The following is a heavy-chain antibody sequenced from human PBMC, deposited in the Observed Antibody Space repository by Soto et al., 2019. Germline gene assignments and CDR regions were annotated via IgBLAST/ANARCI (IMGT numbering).Heavy chain of an antibody. CDR3: ARDRGTMVRGVSYYYYYGMDV. Sequence: SVKVSCKASGGTFSSYAISWVRQAPGQGLEWMGGIIPIFGTANYAQKFQGRVTITADESTSTAYMELSSLRSEDTAVYYCARDRGTMVRGVSYYYYYGMDVCGQRTTVTVSS. V-gene: IGHV1-69*13. CDR1: GGTFSSYA. J-gene: IGHJ6*02. D-gene: IGHD3-10*01. CDR2: IIPIFGTA.